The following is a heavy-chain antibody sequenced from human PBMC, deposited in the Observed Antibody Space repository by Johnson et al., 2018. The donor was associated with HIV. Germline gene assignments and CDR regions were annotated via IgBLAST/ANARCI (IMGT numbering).Heavy chain of an antibody. CDR3: AREGGVFDDSSGSLAFDI. CDR1: GFTFSSYA. J-gene: IGHJ3*02. D-gene: IGHD3-22*01. CDR2: LSYDGSNK. V-gene: IGHV3-30-3*01. Sequence: QVQLVESGGGVVQPGRSLRLSCAASGFTFSSYAIHWVRQAPGKGLEWVALLSYDGSNKYYADSVRGRFTTSRDNAKNTLYLQVKSLRPEDTAVYYCAREGGVFDDSSGSLAFDIWGQGTMVTVSS.